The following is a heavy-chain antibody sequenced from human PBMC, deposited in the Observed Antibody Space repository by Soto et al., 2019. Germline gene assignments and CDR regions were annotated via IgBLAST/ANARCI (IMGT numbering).Heavy chain of an antibody. J-gene: IGHJ3*02. D-gene: IGHD4-17*01. CDR1: GGSISSSSYY. CDR2: IYYSGST. CDR3: TKPEYGDYDAFDI. V-gene: IGHV4-39*01. Sequence: SETLSLTCTVSGGSISSSSYYWGWIRQPPGKGLEWIGSIYYSGSTYYNPSLKSRVTISVDTSKNQFSLKLSSVTAADTAVYYCTKPEYGDYDAFDIWGQGTMVTVS.